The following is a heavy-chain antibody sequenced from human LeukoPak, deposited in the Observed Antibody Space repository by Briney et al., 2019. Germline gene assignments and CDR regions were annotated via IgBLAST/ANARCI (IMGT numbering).Heavy chain of an antibody. J-gene: IGHJ4*02. Sequence: SSETLSLTCTVSGGSISSYYWGWIRQPPGKGLEWIASVTHSGSTYYNPSLKSRVTISVDTSKNQFSLKVTSVTAADTALYYCARERIERYTYASSDFDYWGRGTLVTVSS. V-gene: IGHV4-38-2*02. CDR3: ARERIERYTYASSDFDY. D-gene: IGHD5-18*01. CDR2: VTHSGST. CDR1: GGSISSYY.